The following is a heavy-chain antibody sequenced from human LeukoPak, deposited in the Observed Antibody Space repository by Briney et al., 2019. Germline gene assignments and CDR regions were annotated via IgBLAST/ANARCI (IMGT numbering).Heavy chain of an antibody. CDR3: ARHLMTPTVTTMILDY. V-gene: IGHV4-38-2*02. D-gene: IGHD4-17*01. CDR1: GYSISSGYY. Sequence: KPSETLSLTCTVSGYSISSGYYWAWIRQPPGKGLEWIGSIYHSGSTYYNPSLKSQVTISVDTSKNQFSLKLSSVTAADTAVYYCARHLMTPTVTTMILDYWGQGALVTVSS. J-gene: IGHJ4*02. CDR2: IYHSGST.